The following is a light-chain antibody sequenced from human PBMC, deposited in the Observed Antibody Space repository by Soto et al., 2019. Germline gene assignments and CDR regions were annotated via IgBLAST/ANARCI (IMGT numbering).Light chain of an antibody. CDR3: QSYDSSLSVV. V-gene: IGLV1-40*01. CDR2: GNS. Sequence: QLVLTQPPSVSGAPGQRVTISCTGSSSNIGAGYDVHWYQQLPGTAPKLLIYGNSNRPSGVPDRFSGSKSGTSASLAITGLQAEDEADYYCQSYDSSLSVVFGGGTK. J-gene: IGLJ2*01. CDR1: SSNIGAGYD.